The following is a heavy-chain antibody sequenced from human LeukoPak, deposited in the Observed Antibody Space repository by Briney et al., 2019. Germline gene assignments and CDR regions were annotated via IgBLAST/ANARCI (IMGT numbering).Heavy chain of an antibody. CDR3: ARVRGYSGYDFGY. J-gene: IGHJ4*02. Sequence: GGSLRLSCAASGFTFSSYAMSWVRQAPGKGLEWVSAISGSGGSTYYADSMKGRFTISRDNSKNTLYLQMNSLRAEDTAVYYCARVRGYSGYDFGYWGQGTLVTVSS. D-gene: IGHD5-12*01. CDR2: ISGSGGST. V-gene: IGHV3-23*01. CDR1: GFTFSSYA.